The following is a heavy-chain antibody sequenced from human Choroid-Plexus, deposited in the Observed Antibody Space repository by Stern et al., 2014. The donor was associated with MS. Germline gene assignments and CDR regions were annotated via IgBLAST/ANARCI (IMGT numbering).Heavy chain of an antibody. J-gene: IGHJ5*02. CDR1: GFPFGSCA. CDR3: AKDRQYLTYFFDH. Sequence: VQLVESGGGVVQPGRPLRLSCAASGFPFGSCAMHWVRQAPGKGLEWAAGVSYDGSNKYYADSVKGRFTISRDNSQNTLYMQMSSLRAEDTAVYYCAKDRQYLTYFFDHWGQGSLVNVSS. D-gene: IGHD2/OR15-2a*01. CDR2: VSYDGSNK. V-gene: IGHV3-30*18.